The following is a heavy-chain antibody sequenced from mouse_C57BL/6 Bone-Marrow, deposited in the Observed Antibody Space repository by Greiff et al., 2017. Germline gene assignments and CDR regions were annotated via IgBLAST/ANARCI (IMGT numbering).Heavy chain of an antibody. CDR3: ARGGDGSSGWFAY. CDR2: INPYNGGT. V-gene: IGHV1-19*01. D-gene: IGHD1-1*01. CDR1: GYTFTDYY. Sequence: VQLQQSGPVLVKPGASVKMSCKASGYTFTDYYMNWVKQSHGKSLEWIGVINPYNGGTSYNQKFKGKATLTIDKSSSTAYMELSSLTSEDSAVYYCARGGDGSSGWFAYWGQGTLVTVSA. J-gene: IGHJ3*01.